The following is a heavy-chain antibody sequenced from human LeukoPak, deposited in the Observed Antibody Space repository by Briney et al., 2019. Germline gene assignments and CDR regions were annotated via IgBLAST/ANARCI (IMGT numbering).Heavy chain of an antibody. CDR3: ARGTPRKVVVAATHAEYFQH. J-gene: IGHJ1*01. V-gene: IGHV4-34*01. D-gene: IGHD2-15*01. CDR2: INHSGST. CDR1: GGSFSGYY. Sequence: KPSETLSLTCAVYGGSFSGYYWSWIRQPPGKGLEWIGEINHSGSTNYNPSLKSRVTISVDTSKNQFSLKLSSVPAAGTAVYYCARGTPRKVVVAATHAEYFQHWGQGTLVTVSS.